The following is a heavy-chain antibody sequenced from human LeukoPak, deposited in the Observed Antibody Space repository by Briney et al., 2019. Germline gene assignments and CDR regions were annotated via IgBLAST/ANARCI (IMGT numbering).Heavy chain of an antibody. CDR1: GFTFSNFW. V-gene: IGHV3-7*04. J-gene: IGHJ4*02. D-gene: IGHD2-21*01. Sequence: GGSLRLSCAASGFTFSNFWITWVRQAPGKGLEWVASTRHDGSATYYVDSAKGRFTISRDNAKNSLCLQMNSLRAEDTAVYYCARGGSSYGQWGQGTLVTVSS. CDR2: TRHDGSAT. CDR3: ARGGSSYGQ.